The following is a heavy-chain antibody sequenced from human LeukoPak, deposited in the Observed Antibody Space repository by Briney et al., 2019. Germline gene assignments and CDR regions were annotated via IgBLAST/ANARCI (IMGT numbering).Heavy chain of an antibody. CDR1: GFTFSSYW. D-gene: IGHD3-22*01. V-gene: IGHV3-7*03. CDR2: IKQDGSEK. CDR3: AKGDADYYDSSGPFDY. Sequence: PGGSLRLSCAASGFTFSSYWMSWVRQAPGKGLEWVANIKQDGSEKYYVDSVKGRFTISRDNAKNSLYLQMNSLRAEDTAVYYCAKGDADYYDSSGPFDYWGQGTLVTVSS. J-gene: IGHJ4*02.